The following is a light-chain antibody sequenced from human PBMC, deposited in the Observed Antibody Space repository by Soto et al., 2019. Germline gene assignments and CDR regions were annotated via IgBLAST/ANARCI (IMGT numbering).Light chain of an antibody. V-gene: IGLV3-27*01. CDR1: VLAKKY. Sequence: SYELTQPSSVSVSPGQTARITCSGDVLAKKYARWFQQKPGQAPVLVIYKDTKRPSGIPERFSGSSSGTTVTLTISGAQVEDEADYYCYSAADNNRVFGTGTKVTVL. CDR3: YSAADNNRV. CDR2: KDT. J-gene: IGLJ1*01.